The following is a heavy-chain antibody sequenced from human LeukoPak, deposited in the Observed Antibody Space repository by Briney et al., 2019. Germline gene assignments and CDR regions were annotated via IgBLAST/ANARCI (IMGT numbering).Heavy chain of an antibody. CDR3: ARSYYYDSSGYYPKGGWLDY. Sequence: GGSLRLSCAASGFTFSSYAMSWVRQAPGKGLEWVSAISGSGGSTYYADSVKGRFTISRDNAKNSLYLQMNSLRAEDTAVYYCARSYYYDSSGYYPKGGWLDYWGQGTLVTVSS. D-gene: IGHD3-22*01. CDR2: ISGSGGST. V-gene: IGHV3-23*01. J-gene: IGHJ4*02. CDR1: GFTFSSYA.